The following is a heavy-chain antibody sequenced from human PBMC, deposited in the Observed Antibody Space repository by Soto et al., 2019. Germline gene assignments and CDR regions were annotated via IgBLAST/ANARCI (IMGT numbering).Heavy chain of an antibody. V-gene: IGHV1-69*12. J-gene: IGHJ3*02. CDR1: GGTFSSYA. CDR2: IIPIFGTA. CDR3: ARDSNPQYCSGGSCYHDAFDI. Sequence: QVQLVQSGAEVKKPGSSVKVSCKASGGTFSSYAISWVRQAPGQGLEWMGGIIPIFGTANYAQKFQGRVTMTADESTSTAYMELSSLRSEDTAVYYCARDSNPQYCSGGSCYHDAFDIWGQGTMVTVSS. D-gene: IGHD2-15*01.